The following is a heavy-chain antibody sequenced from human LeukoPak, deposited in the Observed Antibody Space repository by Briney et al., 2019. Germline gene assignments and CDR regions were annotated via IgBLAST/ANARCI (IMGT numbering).Heavy chain of an antibody. Sequence: PSETLSLTCTVSGGSISSYYWSWIRQPPGKGLEWIGYIYYSGSTNYIPSLKSRVTISVDTSKNQFSLKLSSVTAADTAVYYCARAGGYSGHDRPKRGYYYDMDVWGQGTTVTVSS. CDR3: ARAGGYSGHDRPKRGYYYDMDV. J-gene: IGHJ6*02. V-gene: IGHV4-59*01. CDR1: GGSISSYY. CDR2: IYYSGST. D-gene: IGHD5-12*01.